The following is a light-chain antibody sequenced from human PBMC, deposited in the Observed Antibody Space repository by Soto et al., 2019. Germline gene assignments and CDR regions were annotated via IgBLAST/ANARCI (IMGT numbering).Light chain of an antibody. CDR3: QQINRYPIT. CDR1: QGVSTY. Sequence: DIQLTRSRSFLSSSVGDRVTITGRANQGVSTYLAWYQQKLGRAPMLVIYAASTLQSGVPSRFSGSGSGTEFSLTISRLQPEDFATYYCQQINRYPITFGQGTRLEN. V-gene: IGKV1-9*01. CDR2: AAS. J-gene: IGKJ5*01.